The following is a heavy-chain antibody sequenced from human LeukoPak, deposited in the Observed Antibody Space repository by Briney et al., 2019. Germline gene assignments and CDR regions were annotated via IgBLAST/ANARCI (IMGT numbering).Heavy chain of an antibody. CDR1: GYSISSGYY. CDR2: IYRSGST. J-gene: IGHJ4*02. V-gene: IGHV4-38-2*01. Sequence: SETLSLTCAVSGYSISSGYYWGWIRQPPGKGLEWIGSIYRSGSTYYNPSLKSRVTISVDTSKNQFSLKLSSVTAADTAVYYCARSVGAGFDYWGQGTLVTVSS. D-gene: IGHD1-26*01. CDR3: ARSVGAGFDY.